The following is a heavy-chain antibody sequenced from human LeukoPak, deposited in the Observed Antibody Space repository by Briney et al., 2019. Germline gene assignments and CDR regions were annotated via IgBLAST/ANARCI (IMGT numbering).Heavy chain of an antibody. V-gene: IGHV3-48*04. J-gene: IGHJ6*02. Sequence: GGSLRLSCAASGFTFSSYSMNWVRQAPGKGLEWVSYISSSSSTIYYADSVKGRFTISRDNAKNSLYLQMNSLRAEDTAVYYCARISSGGRYYGMDVWGQGTTVTVSS. CDR1: GFTFSSYS. CDR2: ISSSSSTI. D-gene: IGHD6-19*01. CDR3: ARISSGGRYYGMDV.